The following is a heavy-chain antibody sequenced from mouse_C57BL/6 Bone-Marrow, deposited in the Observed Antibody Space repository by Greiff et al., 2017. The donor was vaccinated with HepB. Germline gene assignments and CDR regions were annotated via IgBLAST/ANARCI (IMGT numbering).Heavy chain of an antibody. CDR2: INYDGSST. Sequence: EVMLVESEGGLVQPGSSMKLSCTASGFTFSDYYMAWVRQVPEKGLEWVANINYDGSSTYYLDSLKSRFIISRDNAKNILYLQMSSLKSEDTATYYCAREGRTTVVAPYYFDYWGQGTTLTVSS. J-gene: IGHJ2*01. CDR1: GFTFSDYY. CDR3: AREGRTTVVAPYYFDY. D-gene: IGHD1-1*01. V-gene: IGHV5-16*01.